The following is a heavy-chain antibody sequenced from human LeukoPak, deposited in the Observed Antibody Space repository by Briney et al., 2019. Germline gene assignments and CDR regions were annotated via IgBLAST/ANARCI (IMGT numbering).Heavy chain of an antibody. Sequence: SGPTLVNPTQTLTLTCTFSGFSLSTSGVGVGWIRQPPGKALEWLALIYWNDEKRYRPSLNSRLTITKDTSKNQVVLTMTNMDPVDTATYYCARRLPYTLQLNRHIWFDPWGQGTLVTVSS. V-gene: IGHV2-5*01. CDR3: ARRLPYTLQLNRHIWFDP. D-gene: IGHD1-1*01. J-gene: IGHJ5*02. CDR1: GFSLSTSGVG. CDR2: IYWNDEK.